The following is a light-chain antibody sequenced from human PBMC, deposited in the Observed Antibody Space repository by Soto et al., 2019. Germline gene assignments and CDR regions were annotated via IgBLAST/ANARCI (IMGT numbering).Light chain of an antibody. CDR1: QGVSSN. Sequence: EIVLTQSPATLSVSPGERATLSCRASQGVSSNLAWYQQKPGQGPRLLIYGASTRATGISARCSSSGSGTEFTLNISSLQPEDFALYDCQQYNNWPPGGTFGQGTKVEFK. J-gene: IGKJ1*01. V-gene: IGKV3-15*01. CDR2: GAS. CDR3: QQYNNWPPGGT.